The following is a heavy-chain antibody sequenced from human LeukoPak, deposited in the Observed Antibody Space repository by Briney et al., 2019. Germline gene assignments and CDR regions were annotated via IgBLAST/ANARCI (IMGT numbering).Heavy chain of an antibody. CDR3: AKDPGSPWWFDP. V-gene: IGHV3-23*01. CDR2: ISGSGGST. CDR1: GFTFSSYA. J-gene: IGHJ5*02. Sequence: GGSLRLSCTASGFTFSSYAMSWVRQAPGKGLEWVSGISGSGGSTYYADSVKGRFTISRANSKNTMYLQMNRLRAEDTAVYYCAKDPGSPWWFDPWGQGTLVTVSS. D-gene: IGHD6-19*01.